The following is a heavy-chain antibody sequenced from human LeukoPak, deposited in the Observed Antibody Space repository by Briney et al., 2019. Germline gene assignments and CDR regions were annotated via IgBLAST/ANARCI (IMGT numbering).Heavy chain of an antibody. J-gene: IGHJ6*02. CDR3: AKEGCSGGSCYAHYYYNGMDV. Sequence: GGSLRLSCAVSGLTFSDYYMSWTRQARGKGPELVSYISPSGSSIFYVDSVKGRFTISRDNAKNSLYLQMNSLRAEDTAVYYCAKEGCSGGSCYAHYYYNGMDVWGQGTTVTVSS. CDR1: GLTFSDYY. D-gene: IGHD2-15*01. V-gene: IGHV3-11*01. CDR2: ISPSGSSI.